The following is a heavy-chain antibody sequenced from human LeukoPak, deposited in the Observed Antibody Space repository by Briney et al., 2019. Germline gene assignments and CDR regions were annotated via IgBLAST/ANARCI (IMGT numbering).Heavy chain of an antibody. CDR3: AREYYDSSGYYYPRDVWFDP. CDR2: ISAYNGNT. CDR1: GYTFISYG. V-gene: IGHV1-18*01. D-gene: IGHD3-22*01. Sequence: ASVKVSCKASGYTFISYGITWVRQAPGQGLEWMGWISAYNGNTNYAQKFQGRVTMTTDTSTSTAYMELRSLRSDDTAVYYCAREYYDSSGYYYPRDVWFDPWGQGTLVTVSS. J-gene: IGHJ5*02.